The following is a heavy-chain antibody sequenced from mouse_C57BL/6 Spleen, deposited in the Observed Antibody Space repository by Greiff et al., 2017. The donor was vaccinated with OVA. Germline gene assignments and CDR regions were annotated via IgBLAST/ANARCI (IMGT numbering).Heavy chain of an antibody. CDR3: ARGVTAPDY. D-gene: IGHD2-1*01. V-gene: IGHV5-4*01. CDR1: GFTFSTYA. CDR2: ISDGGSYT. J-gene: IGHJ2*01. Sequence: EVQRVESGGGLVKPGGSLKLSCAASGFTFSTYAMSWVRQTPEKRLEWVATISDGGSYTYYPDNVKGRFTISRDNAKNNLYLQMSHLKSEDTAMYYCARGVTAPDYWGQGTTLTVSS.